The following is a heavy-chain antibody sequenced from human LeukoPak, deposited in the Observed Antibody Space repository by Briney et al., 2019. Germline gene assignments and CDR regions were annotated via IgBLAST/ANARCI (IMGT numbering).Heavy chain of an antibody. CDR3: VPKGTEGY. V-gene: IGHV3-64D*06. J-gene: IGHJ4*02. CDR2: ISPDGTST. CDR1: GFTFSAYA. Sequence: GGSLRLSCSASGFTFSAYAMHWVRQAPGKRPEYVSAISPDGTSTYYADSVRGRFSISRDNSKNTLYLQMSSLRAEDTAVYYCVPKGTEGYWGQGTLVTVSS.